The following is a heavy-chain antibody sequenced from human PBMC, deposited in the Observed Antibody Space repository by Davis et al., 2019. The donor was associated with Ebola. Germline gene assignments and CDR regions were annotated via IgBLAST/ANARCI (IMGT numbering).Heavy chain of an antibody. CDR3: ARENRGDDFWSGYQYWYFDL. J-gene: IGHJ2*01. CDR2: IYYSGST. V-gene: IGHV4-59*01. CDR1: GGSISSYY. D-gene: IGHD3-3*01. Sequence: PGGSLRLSCTVSGGSISSYYWSWIRQPPGKGLEWIGYIYYSGSTNYNPSLKSRVTISVDTSKNQFSLKLSSVTAADTAVYYCARENRGDDFWSGYQYWYFDLWGRGTLVTVSS.